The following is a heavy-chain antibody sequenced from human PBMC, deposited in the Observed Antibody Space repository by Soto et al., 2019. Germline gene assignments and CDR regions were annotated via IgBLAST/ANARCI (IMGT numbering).Heavy chain of an antibody. Sequence: SETLSLTCAVSGYSLTSGYYCGWIRQPPGKGLEWIGSIYHSGDTYYNPSVKSRVTISVDTSKNHFSLKLTSVTAADTAVYYCARARIVVAGTIVDYWGQGTLVTVSS. V-gene: IGHV4-38-2*01. CDR2: IYHSGDT. D-gene: IGHD6-19*01. J-gene: IGHJ4*02. CDR3: ARARIVVAGTIVDY. CDR1: GYSLTSGYY.